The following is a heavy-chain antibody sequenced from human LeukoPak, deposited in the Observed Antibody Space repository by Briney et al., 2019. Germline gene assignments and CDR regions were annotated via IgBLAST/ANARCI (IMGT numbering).Heavy chain of an antibody. CDR1: GFTFNNYA. CDR2: ISSNGGYT. D-gene: IGHD1-1*01. J-gene: IGHJ4*02. V-gene: IGHV3-64D*09. Sequence: GGSLRLSCSASGFTFNNYAMHWVRQAPGKGLEYLSAISSNGGYTYYADSVRGRFTISRDKSKNTLYLQMSSLRDEDTAVYYCAKVVGTGTTPTDYWGQGTLVTVSS. CDR3: AKVVGTGTTPTDY.